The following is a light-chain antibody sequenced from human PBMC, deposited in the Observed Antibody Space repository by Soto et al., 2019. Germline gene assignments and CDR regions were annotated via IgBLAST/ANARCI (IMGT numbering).Light chain of an antibody. V-gene: IGLV2-8*01. J-gene: IGLJ3*02. Sequence: QSVLTQPPSASGSPGQSVTISCSGTSSDVGGYNYVSWYQQHPGKAPKVMIYEVSKRPSGVPDRFSGSKSGNTASLTVSRLQAEDEADYYCSSYTGSNNLGFGGGTKVTVL. CDR3: SSYTGSNNLG. CDR1: SSDVGGYNY. CDR2: EVS.